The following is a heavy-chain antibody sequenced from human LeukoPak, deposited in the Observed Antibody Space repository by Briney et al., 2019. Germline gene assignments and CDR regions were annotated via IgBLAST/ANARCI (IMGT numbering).Heavy chain of an antibody. CDR2: ISGSGGST. CDR3: ARDYYDSSRLAY. Sequence: GGSLRLSCAASGFTFSSYAMSWVRQAPGKGLEWVSAISGSGGSTYYADSVKGRFTISRDNSKNTLYLQMNSLRAEDTAVYYCARDYYDSSRLAYWGQGTLVTVSS. CDR1: GFTFSSYA. V-gene: IGHV3-23*01. J-gene: IGHJ4*02. D-gene: IGHD3-22*01.